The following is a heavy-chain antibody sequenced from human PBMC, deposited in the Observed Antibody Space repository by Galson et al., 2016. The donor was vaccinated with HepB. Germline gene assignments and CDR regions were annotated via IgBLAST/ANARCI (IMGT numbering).Heavy chain of an antibody. CDR1: GFTFSSYA. CDR2: ISGGGVST. D-gene: IGHD2-2*01. CDR3: AKDTARYCSSTSCSYGMDV. J-gene: IGHJ6*02. Sequence: SLRLSCAASGFTFSSYAMNWVRQAPGKGLQWVSGISGGGVSTHYADSVKGRFTISRDNSKNTLYLQMNSLRAGDTAVYYCAKDTARYCSSTSCSYGMDVWGQGALVTVSS. V-gene: IGHV3-23*01.